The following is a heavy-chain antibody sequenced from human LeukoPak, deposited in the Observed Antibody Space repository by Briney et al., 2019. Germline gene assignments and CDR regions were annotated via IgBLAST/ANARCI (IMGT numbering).Heavy chain of an antibody. CDR1: GFXFSDYY. CDR2: ISSSSSYT. CDR3: ARGGGSGSRGWFDP. Sequence: GGSLRLSCGASGFXFSDYYISWIRQAPGKGLEWVSYISSSSSYTKYADSVKGRFTISRDNVKNSLYLQMNSLRAEDTAVYYCARGGGSGSRGWFDPWGQGTLVTVSS. J-gene: IGHJ5*02. V-gene: IGHV3-11*05. D-gene: IGHD3-22*01.